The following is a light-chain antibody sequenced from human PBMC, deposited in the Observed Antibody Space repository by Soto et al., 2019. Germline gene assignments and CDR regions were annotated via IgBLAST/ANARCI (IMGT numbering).Light chain of an antibody. CDR3: QQYNYWPYT. CDR1: QGISSY. Sequence: AIRMTQSPSSLSASTGDRVTITCRASQGISSYLAWYQQKPGKAPKLLIYAASTLQSGVPSRFSGSGSGTDFTLTISCLQSEDFATYYCQQYNYWPYTFGRGTKLEIK. CDR2: AAS. V-gene: IGKV1-8*01. J-gene: IGKJ2*01.